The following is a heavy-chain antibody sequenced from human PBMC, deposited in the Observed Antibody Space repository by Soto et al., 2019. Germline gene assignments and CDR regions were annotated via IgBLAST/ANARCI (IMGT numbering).Heavy chain of an antibody. CDR2: IWYDGSNK. V-gene: IGHV3-33*01. D-gene: IGHD3-10*01. CDR1: GFTFSSYG. J-gene: IGHJ3*02. Sequence: QVQLVESGGGVVQPGRSLRLSCAASGFTFSSYGMHWVRQAPGKGLEWVAVIWYDGSNKYYADSVKGRFTISRDNSKNTLYLQMNRLRAEDTAVYYCAREGGLLWCGAKKMTDAFDIWGQGTMVTVSS. CDR3: AREGGLLWCGAKKMTDAFDI.